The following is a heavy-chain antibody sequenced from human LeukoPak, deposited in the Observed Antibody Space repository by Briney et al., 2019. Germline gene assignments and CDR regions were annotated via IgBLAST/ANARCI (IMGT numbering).Heavy chain of an antibody. CDR1: GFTFSSYG. V-gene: IGHV3-30*18. J-gene: IGHJ6*02. D-gene: IGHD4-17*01. CDR3: AKEDTVTGGMDV. CDR2: ISYDGTNK. Sequence: GGSLRLSCAVSGFTFSSYGMHWVRQAPGKGLEWMAVISYDGTNKYYADSVKGRFTISRDNSKNTLYLQMNSLRAEDTAVYYCAKEDTVTGGMDVWGQGTTVTVSS.